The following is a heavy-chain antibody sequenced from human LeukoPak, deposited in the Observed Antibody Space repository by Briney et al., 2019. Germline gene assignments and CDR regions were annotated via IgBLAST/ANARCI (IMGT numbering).Heavy chain of an antibody. CDR1: GYTFTGYY. CDR3: ARIYCSSTSCYTGWFDP. Sequence: SVKVSCKASGYTFTGYYMHWVRQAPGQGLEWMGRIIPILGIANYAQKFQGRVTITADKSTSTAYMELSSLRSEDTAVYYCARIYCSSTSCYTGWFDPWGQGTLVTVSS. CDR2: IIPILGIA. J-gene: IGHJ5*02. V-gene: IGHV1-69*02. D-gene: IGHD2-2*02.